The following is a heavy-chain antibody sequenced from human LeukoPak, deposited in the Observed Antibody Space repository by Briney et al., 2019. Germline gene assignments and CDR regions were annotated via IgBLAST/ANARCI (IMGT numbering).Heavy chain of an antibody. Sequence: ASVKVSCKAFGYTFTSNYMHWVRQAPGQGPEWMGVISPSGGSTTYAQKFQGRVTLTRDMSTSTDYLELSSLRSEDTAVYYCARHWLGYCSGGSCYSALNWFDPWGQGTLVTVSS. V-gene: IGHV1-46*01. D-gene: IGHD2-15*01. J-gene: IGHJ5*02. CDR1: GYTFTSNY. CDR2: ISPSGGST. CDR3: ARHWLGYCSGGSCYSALNWFDP.